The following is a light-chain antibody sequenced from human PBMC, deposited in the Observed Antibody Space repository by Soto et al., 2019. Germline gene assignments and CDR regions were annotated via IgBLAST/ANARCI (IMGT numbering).Light chain of an antibody. Sequence: DIQMTQSPSTLSASVGDRVTITCRASQSISSWLAWYQQKPGKAPKLLIYDASSLESGVPSRFSGSGSDTEFTLTINNLQPDDFATYHXQXXNRYSLTXXGGTKVEIK. CDR2: DAS. V-gene: IGKV1-5*01. J-gene: IGKJ4*01. CDR1: QSISSW. CDR3: QXXNRYSLT.